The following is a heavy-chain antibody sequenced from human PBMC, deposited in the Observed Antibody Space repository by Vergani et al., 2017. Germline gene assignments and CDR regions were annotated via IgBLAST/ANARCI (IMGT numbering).Heavy chain of an antibody. CDR1: GGSISSGGYY. Sequence: QVQLQESGPGLVKPSQTLSLTCTVSGGSISSGGYYWSWIRQHPGKGLEWIGYIYYSGSTNYNPSLKSRVTISVDTSKNQFSLKLSSVTASATAAYYCASVLRPSAVARGGYTIDVWGKGTTVTVSS. D-gene: IGHD3-22*01. CDR2: IYYSGST. CDR3: ASVLRPSAVARGGYTIDV. J-gene: IGHJ6*04. V-gene: IGHV4-31*03.